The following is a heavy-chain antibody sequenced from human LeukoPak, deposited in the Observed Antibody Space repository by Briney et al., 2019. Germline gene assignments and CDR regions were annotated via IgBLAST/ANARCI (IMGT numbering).Heavy chain of an antibody. CDR2: FHHSGST. D-gene: IGHD3-16*01. Sequence: SETLSLTCAVSGGSISSSNWWSWVRQPPGEGLEWIGEFHHSGSTNYNPSPKSRVTISVDKSRNQFSLKLSSVTAADTAVYYCARGGSRLTTAGDLDYWGQGTLVTVSS. CDR3: ARGGSRLTTAGDLDY. V-gene: IGHV4-4*02. CDR1: GGSISSSNW. J-gene: IGHJ4*02.